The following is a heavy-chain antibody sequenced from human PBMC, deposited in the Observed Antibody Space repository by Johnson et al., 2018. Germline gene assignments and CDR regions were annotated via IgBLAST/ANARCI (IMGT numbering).Heavy chain of an antibody. J-gene: IGHJ1*01. CDR3: AKGPWATVVTPNEYFQH. CDR2: ISWDGGST. D-gene: IGHD4-23*01. CDR1: GFTFDDYA. Sequence: VQLVESGGGLVQPGRSLRLSCAASGFTFDDYAMHWVRQAPGKGLEWVSGISWDGGSTYYADSVKGRFTISRDNSKNSLYLQMNSLRTEDTALYYCAKGPWATVVTPNEYFQHWGQGTLVTVSS. V-gene: IGHV3-43*02.